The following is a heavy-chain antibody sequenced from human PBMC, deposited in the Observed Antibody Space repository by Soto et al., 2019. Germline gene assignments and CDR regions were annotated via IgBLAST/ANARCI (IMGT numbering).Heavy chain of an antibody. CDR2: ISYDGSNK. Sequence: QVQLVQSGAEVKKPGSSVKVSCKASGGTFSSYAISWVRQAPGQGLEWMAVISYDGSNKYYADSVKGRFTISRDNSKNTLYLQMNSLRAEDTAVYYCAKWGSPSHIVVVTASLYGMDVWGQGTTVTVSS. CDR3: AKWGSPSHIVVVTASLYGMDV. J-gene: IGHJ6*02. CDR1: GGTFSSYA. V-gene: IGHV3-30*16. D-gene: IGHD2-21*02.